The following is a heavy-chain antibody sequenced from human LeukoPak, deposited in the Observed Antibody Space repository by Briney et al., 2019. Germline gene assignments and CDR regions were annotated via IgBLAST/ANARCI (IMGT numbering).Heavy chain of an antibody. V-gene: IGHV4-59*08. CDR1: GGSISSYY. CDR2: IYYSGST. D-gene: IGHD6-19*01. Sequence: SETLSLTCTVSGGSISSYYWSWIRQPPGKGLEWIGYIYYSGSTNYNPSLKSRVTISVDTSKNQFSLKLSSVTAADTAEYYCARHGGARWSGWQELGDYWGQGTLVTVSS. CDR3: ARHGGARWSGWQELGDY. J-gene: IGHJ4*02.